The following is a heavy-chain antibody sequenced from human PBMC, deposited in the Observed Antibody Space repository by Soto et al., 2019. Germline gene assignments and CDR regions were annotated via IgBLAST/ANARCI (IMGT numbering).Heavy chain of an antibody. CDR3: ARALTYYYGSGRYYYGMDV. V-gene: IGHV4-30-4*01. D-gene: IGHD3-10*01. CDR2: IYYSGST. Sequence: PSETLSLTCTVSGGSISSGDYYWSWIRQPPGKGLEWIGYIYYSGSTYYNPSLKSRVTISVDTSKNQFSLKLSSVTAADTAVYYCARALTYYYGSGRYYYGMDVWGQGTTVTVSS. J-gene: IGHJ6*02. CDR1: GGSISSGDYY.